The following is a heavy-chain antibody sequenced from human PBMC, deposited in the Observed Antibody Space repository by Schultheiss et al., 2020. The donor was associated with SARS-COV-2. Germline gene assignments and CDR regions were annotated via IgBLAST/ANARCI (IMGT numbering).Heavy chain of an antibody. CDR3: TGSGWYAY. D-gene: IGHD6-19*01. CDR2: ISGVGST. V-gene: IGHV3-23*01. J-gene: IGHJ4*02. CDR1: GFIFNNYA. Sequence: GGSLRLSCVASGFIFNNYAMSWVRQAPGKGLEWVSAISGVGSTYYADSVKGRFIISRDNVEKTLFLQMNSLRVEDTAVYYCTGSGWYAYWGQGTLVTVSS.